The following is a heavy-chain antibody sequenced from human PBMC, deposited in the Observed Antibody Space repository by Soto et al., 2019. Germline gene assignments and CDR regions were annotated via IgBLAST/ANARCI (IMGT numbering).Heavy chain of an antibody. Sequence: SGPTLVNPTQTLTLTCTFSGFSVSTSGVGVGWIRQPPGKALEWLALIYWNDDTRYSPSLKSRLTITKDTSKNQVVLTMTNMDPGGTATYYCGHYRSPSRVWEYWGQGSLVTVSS. CDR3: GHYRSPSRVWEY. V-gene: IGHV2-5*01. CDR2: IYWNDDT. J-gene: IGHJ4*02. CDR1: GFSVSTSGVG. D-gene: IGHD1-26*01.